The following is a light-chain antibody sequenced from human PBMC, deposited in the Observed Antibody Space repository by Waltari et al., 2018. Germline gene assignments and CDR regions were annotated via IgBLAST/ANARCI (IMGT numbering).Light chain of an antibody. CDR2: QHN. J-gene: IGLJ2*01. V-gene: IGLV3-1*01. CDR3: QACDRTTVV. CDR1: KLGDKY. Sequence: SYELTQPPSVSVSPGQTASITCSGDKLGDKYAYWYQQKPGQSPVLVIYQHNKRHSGSPGRFSGSNSGNTATLTISGTQAMDEADYYCQACDRTTVVFGGGTKLTVL.